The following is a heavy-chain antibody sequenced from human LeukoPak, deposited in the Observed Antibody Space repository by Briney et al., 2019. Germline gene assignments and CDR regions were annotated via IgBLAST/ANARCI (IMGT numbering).Heavy chain of an antibody. J-gene: IGHJ5*02. D-gene: IGHD3-9*01. V-gene: IGHV3-43*02. CDR3: AKDIGYATGYYRGDWFDP. CDR1: RFTFDDYA. Sequence: GGSLRLSCAASRFTFDDYAMHWVRQAPGKGLEWVSLISGDGGSTYYADSVKGRFTISRDNSKNSLYLQMNSLRTEDTALYYCAKDIGYATGYYRGDWFDPWGQGTLVTVSS. CDR2: ISGDGGST.